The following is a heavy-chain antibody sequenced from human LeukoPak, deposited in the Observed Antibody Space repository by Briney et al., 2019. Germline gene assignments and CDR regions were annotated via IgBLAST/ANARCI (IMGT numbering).Heavy chain of an antibody. Sequence: SETLSLTCTVSGGSISSGDYYWSWIRQHPGKGLEWIGYIYYSGTTYDNPSLKSRLTISVATSKNQFSLKLSSVTAADTAVYYCACLGYAFRSFDYWGQGTLVTVSS. J-gene: IGHJ4*02. D-gene: IGHD3-16*01. CDR1: GGSISSGDYY. CDR3: ACLGYAFRSFDY. V-gene: IGHV4-31*03. CDR2: IYYSGTT.